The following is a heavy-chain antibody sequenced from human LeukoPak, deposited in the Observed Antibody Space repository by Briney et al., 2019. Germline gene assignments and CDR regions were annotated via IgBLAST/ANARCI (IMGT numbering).Heavy chain of an antibody. CDR3: AKDREGGL. CDR2: ISSSSSYI. Sequence: GGSLRLSCAASGFTFSGYSMNWVRQAPGKGLEWVSSISSSSSYIFYADSVKGRFTISRDNSKNTLYLQMNSLRAEDTAMYYCAKDREGGLWGQGTLVTVSS. CDR1: GFTFSGYS. D-gene: IGHD3-16*01. V-gene: IGHV3-21*04. J-gene: IGHJ4*02.